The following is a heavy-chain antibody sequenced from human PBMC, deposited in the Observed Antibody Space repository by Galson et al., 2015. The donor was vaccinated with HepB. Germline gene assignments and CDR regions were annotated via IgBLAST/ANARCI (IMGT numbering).Heavy chain of an antibody. CDR3: ARERGYFGQLVPHYYYGMDV. D-gene: IGHD6-13*01. V-gene: IGHV4-4*07. CDR1: GGSISSYY. Sequence: ETLSLTCTVSGGSISSYYWSWIRQPAGKGLEWIGRIYTSGSTNYNPSLKSRVTMSVDTSKNQFSLKLSSVTAADTAVYYCARERGYFGQLVPHYYYGMDVWGQGTTVTVSS. CDR2: IYTSGST. J-gene: IGHJ6*02.